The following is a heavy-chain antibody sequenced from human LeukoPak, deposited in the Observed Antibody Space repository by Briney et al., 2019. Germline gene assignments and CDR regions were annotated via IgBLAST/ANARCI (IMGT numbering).Heavy chain of an antibody. D-gene: IGHD1-7*01. Sequence: SETLSLTCTVSGGSITSSSYYWGWIRQPLGKGLEWIGSIYYSGSTSYNPSLKSRVTISVDTSKNQFSLKLNSVTAADTAVYYCATSLELRGFDYWGQGTLVTVSS. CDR1: GGSITSSSYY. CDR3: ATSLELRGFDY. CDR2: IYYSGST. V-gene: IGHV4-39*01. J-gene: IGHJ4*02.